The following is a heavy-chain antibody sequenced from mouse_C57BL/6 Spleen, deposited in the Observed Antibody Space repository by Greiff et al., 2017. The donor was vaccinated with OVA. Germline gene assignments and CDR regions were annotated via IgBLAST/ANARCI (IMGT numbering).Heavy chain of an antibody. V-gene: IGHV1-26*01. CDR2: INPNNGGT. J-gene: IGHJ2*01. CDR1: GYTFTDYY. D-gene: IGHD1-1*01. Sequence: VQLQQSGPELVKPGASVKISCKASGYTFTDYYMNWVKQSHGKSLEWIGDINPNNGGTSYNQKFKGKATLTVDKSSSTAYMERRSLTSEDSAVYYCARRGTTVVAFDYWGQGTTLTVSS. CDR3: ARRGTTVVAFDY.